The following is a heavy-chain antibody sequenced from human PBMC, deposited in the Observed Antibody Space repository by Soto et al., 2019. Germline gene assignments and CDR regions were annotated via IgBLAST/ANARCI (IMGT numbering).Heavy chain of an antibody. D-gene: IGHD3-9*01. Sequence: PGGSLRLSCAASGFTFSSYEMIWVRQAPGKGLEWVSFISSSGSTIYYADSVKGRFSISRDNAKNSLYLQMNSLRAEDTAVYFCARAQGDWLLDYWGQGTLVTVS. CDR1: GFTFSSYE. CDR2: ISSSGSTI. J-gene: IGHJ4*02. V-gene: IGHV3-48*03. CDR3: ARAQGDWLLDY.